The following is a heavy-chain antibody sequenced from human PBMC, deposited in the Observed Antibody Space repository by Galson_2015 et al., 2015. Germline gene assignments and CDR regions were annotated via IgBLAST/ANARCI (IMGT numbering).Heavy chain of an antibody. V-gene: IGHV1-3*01. CDR3: ATGPQSSGGMGY. CDR1: GYSLTSYA. CDR2: INAGNGNT. J-gene: IGHJ4*02. D-gene: IGHD2-15*01. Sequence: SVKVSCKASGYSLTSYAMHWVRQAPGQRLEWMGWINAGNGNTEYSQKFQGRVTITGDTSATTAYMELNSLRSEDTAVYYCATGPQSSGGMGYWGQGTLVTVSS.